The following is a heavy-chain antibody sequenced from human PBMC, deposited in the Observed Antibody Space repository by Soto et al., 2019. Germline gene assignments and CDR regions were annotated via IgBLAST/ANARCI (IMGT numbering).Heavy chain of an antibody. CDR1: GYTFTSYA. V-gene: IGHV1-3*01. J-gene: IGHJ4*02. D-gene: IGHD1-26*01. CDR3: ASSSGSYWQLDY. CDR2: INAGNGNT. Sequence: ASVKVSCKASGYTFTSYAIHWVRQAPGQRLEWMGWINAGNGNTKYSQKFQGRVTITRDTSASTAYMELSSLRSEDTAVYYCASSSGSYWQLDYWGQGTLVTVSS.